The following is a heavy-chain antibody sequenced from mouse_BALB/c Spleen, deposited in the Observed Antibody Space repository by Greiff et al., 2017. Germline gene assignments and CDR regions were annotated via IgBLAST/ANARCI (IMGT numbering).Heavy chain of an antibody. Sequence: EVQGVESGGGLVKPGGSLKLSCAASGFAFSSYDMSWVRQTPEKRLEWVAYISSGGGSTYYPDTVKGRFTISRDNAKNTLYLQMSSLKSEDTAMYYCASERELGPFAYWGQGTLVTVSA. V-gene: IGHV5-12-1*01. CDR1: GFAFSSYD. D-gene: IGHD4-1*01. J-gene: IGHJ3*01. CDR2: ISSGGGST. CDR3: ASERELGPFAY.